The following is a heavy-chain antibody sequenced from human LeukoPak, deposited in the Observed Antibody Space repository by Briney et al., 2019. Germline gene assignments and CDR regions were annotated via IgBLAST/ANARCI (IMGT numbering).Heavy chain of an antibody. V-gene: IGHV4-59*01. CDR3: ARGRFLDAFDI. Sequence: SETLSLTCTVSGGSISSYYWSWIRQPPGKGLEWIGYIYYSGSTKYKPSLKSRVTISVDTSKNQFSLKLSSVTAADTAVYYCARGRFLDAFDIWGRGTMVTVSS. CDR1: GGSISSYY. CDR2: IYYSGST. J-gene: IGHJ3*02. D-gene: IGHD3-3*01.